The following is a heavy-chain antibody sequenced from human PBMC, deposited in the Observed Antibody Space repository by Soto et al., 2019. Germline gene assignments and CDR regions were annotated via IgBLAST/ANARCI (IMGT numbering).Heavy chain of an antibody. D-gene: IGHD4-4*01. Sequence: TGGSLRLSCAASGFTFSSYGMHWVRQAPGKGLEWVAVISYDGSNKYYADSVKGRFTISRDNSKNTLYLQMNSLRAEDTAVYYCAKDDYTNIRYYYYYGMDVWGQGTTVTVSS. CDR1: GFTFSSYG. J-gene: IGHJ6*02. CDR2: ISYDGSNK. CDR3: AKDDYTNIRYYYYYGMDV. V-gene: IGHV3-30*18.